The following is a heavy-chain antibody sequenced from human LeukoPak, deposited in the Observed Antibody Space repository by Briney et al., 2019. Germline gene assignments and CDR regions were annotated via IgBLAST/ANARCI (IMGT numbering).Heavy chain of an antibody. CDR2: TRNKANSYTT. D-gene: IGHD3-22*01. Sequence: PGGSLRLSCAASGFTFSDHYMDWVRQAPGKGLEWVGRTRNKANSYTTEYAASVKGRFTISRDDSNNSLYLQMNSLKTEDTAVYYCARGNYYDSSGYYSEFLVDDPEATYYLDYWGQGTLVTVSS. J-gene: IGHJ4*02. CDR1: GFTFSDHY. CDR3: ARGNYYDSSGYYSEFLVDDPEATYYLDY. V-gene: IGHV3-72*01.